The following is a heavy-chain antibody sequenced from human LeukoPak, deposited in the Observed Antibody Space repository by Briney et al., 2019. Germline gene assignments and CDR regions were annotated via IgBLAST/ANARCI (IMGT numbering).Heavy chain of an antibody. CDR3: AKDFTVWGSYRYAYFDY. Sequence: PGGSLRLSCAASGFTFSSYGMSWVRQAPGKGLEWVSAISGSGGSTYYADSVKGRFTISRDNSKNTLYLQMNSLRAEDTAVYYCAKDFTVWGSYRYAYFDYWGQGTLVTVSS. J-gene: IGHJ4*02. V-gene: IGHV3-23*01. CDR1: GFTFSSYG. CDR2: ISGSGGST. D-gene: IGHD3-16*02.